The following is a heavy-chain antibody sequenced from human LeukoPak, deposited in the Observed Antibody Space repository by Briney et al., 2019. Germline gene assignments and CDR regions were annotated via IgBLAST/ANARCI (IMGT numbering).Heavy chain of an antibody. CDR1: GGPISSSNW. J-gene: IGHJ5*02. V-gene: IGHV4-4*02. D-gene: IGHD3/OR15-3a*01. CDR2: IYHSGST. Sequence: PSETLSLTCAVSGGPISSSNWWSWVRQPPGKGLEWIGEIYHSGSTNYNPSLKSRVTISVDKSKNQISLKLSSMTAADTAVYYCAREGGPQRDWFIWGDWFDPWGQGTLVTVSS. CDR3: AREGGPQRDWFIWGDWFDP.